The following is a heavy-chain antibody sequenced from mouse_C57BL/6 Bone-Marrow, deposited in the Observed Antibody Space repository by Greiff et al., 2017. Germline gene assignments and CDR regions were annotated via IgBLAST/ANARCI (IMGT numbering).Heavy chain of an antibody. D-gene: IGHD1-1*01. Sequence: EVKVVESGGGLVKPGGSLKLSCAASGFTFSSYAMSWVRQTPGKRLEWVATISDGGSYTYYPDNVKGRFTISRDNAKNNLYRQMSHLKSEDTAGYYWSRLLLRAMDYWGQGTSVTVSA. CDR2: ISDGGSYT. CDR1: GFTFSSYA. CDR3: SRLLLRAMDY. J-gene: IGHJ4*01. V-gene: IGHV5-4*03.